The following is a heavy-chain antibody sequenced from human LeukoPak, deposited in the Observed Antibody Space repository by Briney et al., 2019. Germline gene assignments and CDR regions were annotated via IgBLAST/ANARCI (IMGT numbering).Heavy chain of an antibody. V-gene: IGHV3-21*01. CDR2: ISSSSSYI. Sequence: GGSLRLSCAASGFTFSSYSMNWVRQAPGKGLEWVSSISSSSSYIYYADSVKGRFTISRDNAKNSLYLQMNSLRAEDTAVYYCARGSGWHPRYAFDIWGQGTMVTVSS. D-gene: IGHD6-19*01. CDR1: GFTFSSYS. CDR3: ARGSGWHPRYAFDI. J-gene: IGHJ3*02.